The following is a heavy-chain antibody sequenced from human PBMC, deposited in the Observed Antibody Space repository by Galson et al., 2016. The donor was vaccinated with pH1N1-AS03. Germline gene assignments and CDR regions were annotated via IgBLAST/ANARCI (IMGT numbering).Heavy chain of an antibody. CDR1: GLTVSTSY. Sequence: SLRLSCAASGLTVSTSYMSWVRQAPGKGLEWVSYISSSGGTLYYADSVKGRFTISRDNSKNTLYLQMNSLRAEDTAMYYCARGRARGYSGYDLWGQGTLVTVSS. CDR2: ISSSGGTL. J-gene: IGHJ4*02. V-gene: IGHV3-11*01. D-gene: IGHD5-12*01. CDR3: ARGRARGYSGYDL.